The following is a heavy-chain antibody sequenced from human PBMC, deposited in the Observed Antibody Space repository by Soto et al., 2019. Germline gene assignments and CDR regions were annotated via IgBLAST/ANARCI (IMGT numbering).Heavy chain of an antibody. CDR1: GYTFTSYY. J-gene: IGHJ6*02. CDR2: INPSGGST. Sequence: GASVKVSCKASGYTFTSYYMHWVRQAPGQGLEWMGIINPSGGSTSYAQKFQGRVTMTRDTSTSTVYMELSSLRSEDTAVYYCARDVYKSDIAVVPVDYYYYGMDVWGQGTTVTVSS. CDR3: ARDVYKSDIAVVPVDYYYYGMDV. V-gene: IGHV1-46*01. D-gene: IGHD2-2*01.